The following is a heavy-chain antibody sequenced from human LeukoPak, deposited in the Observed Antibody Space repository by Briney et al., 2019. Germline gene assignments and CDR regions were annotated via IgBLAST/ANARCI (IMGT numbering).Heavy chain of an antibody. V-gene: IGHV3-23*01. Sequence: GGSLRLSCAASGFIFSSYAMSWVRQAPGKGLEWVSTISGSGGSTYYADSVKGRFTISRDNSKNTVYLQMNSLRAEDTAVYYCAKDRSCIIGVCQGDCEYRAQGTLVTVSS. CDR3: AKDRSCIIGVCQGDCEY. J-gene: IGHJ4*02. CDR2: ISGSGGST. CDR1: GFIFSSYA. D-gene: IGHD2-8*01.